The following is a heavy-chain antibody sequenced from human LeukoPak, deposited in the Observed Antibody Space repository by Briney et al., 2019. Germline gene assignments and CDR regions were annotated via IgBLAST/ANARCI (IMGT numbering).Heavy chain of an antibody. CDR3: ARRHYYDSSGYFDY. V-gene: IGHV4-59*08. CDR2: IYYSGST. D-gene: IGHD3-22*01. Sequence: GSLRLSCAASGFTFSSYAMSWVRQAPGKGLEWIGYIYYSGSTNYNPSLKSRVTISVDTSKNQFSLKLSSVTAADTAVYYCARRHYYDSSGYFDYWGQGTLVTVSS. J-gene: IGHJ4*02. CDR1: GFTFSSYA.